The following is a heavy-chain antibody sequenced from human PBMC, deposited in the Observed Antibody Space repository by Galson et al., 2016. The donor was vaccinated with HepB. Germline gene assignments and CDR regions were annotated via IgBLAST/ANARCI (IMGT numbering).Heavy chain of an antibody. D-gene: IGHD2-15*01. J-gene: IGHJ4*02. Sequence: SLRLSCAASGFTLSNYAMRWVRQAPGKGLEWVSDISGSGITTYYVDSVKGRFTISRDNSKKTVYLQMSSLRAEDTAVYYCARLFGGYIDYWGQGTLVTVSS. CDR3: ARLFGGYIDY. CDR2: ISGSGITT. V-gene: IGHV3-23*01. CDR1: GFTLSNYA.